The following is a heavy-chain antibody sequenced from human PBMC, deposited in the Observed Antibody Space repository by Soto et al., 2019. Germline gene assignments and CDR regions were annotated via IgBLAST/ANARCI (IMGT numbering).Heavy chain of an antibody. J-gene: IGHJ4*02. CDR2: INHSGST. CDR1: GGSFSGYY. CDR3: ARGRPIRPRYQLLPTPYYFDY. V-gene: IGHV4-34*01. D-gene: IGHD2-2*01. Sequence: QVQLQQWGAGLLKPSETLSLTCAVYGGSFSGYYWSWIRQPPGKGLEWIGEINHSGSTNYNPSLKSRVTISVDTSKNQFSLKLSSVTAADTAVYYCARGRPIRPRYQLLPTPYYFDYWGQGTLVTVSS.